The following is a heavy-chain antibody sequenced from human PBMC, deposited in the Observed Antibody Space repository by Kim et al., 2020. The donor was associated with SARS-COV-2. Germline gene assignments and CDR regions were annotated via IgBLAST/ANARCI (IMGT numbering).Heavy chain of an antibody. V-gene: IGHV3-30*03. Sequence: GGSLRLSCAASGFTFSSYAMHWVRQAPGKGLEWVAIISYDGSNKYYADSVKGRFIISRDNSENTLSLQMNSLRVEDTAVYYCAREGDDHVSTTRGMDGWGHGATVSVSS. CDR2: ISYDGSNK. CDR3: AREGDDHVSTTRGMDG. CDR1: GFTFSSYA. D-gene: IGHD2-15*01. J-gene: IGHJ6*02.